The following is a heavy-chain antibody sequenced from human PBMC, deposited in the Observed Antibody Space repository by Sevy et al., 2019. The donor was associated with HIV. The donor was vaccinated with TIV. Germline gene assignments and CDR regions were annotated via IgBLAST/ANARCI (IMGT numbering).Heavy chain of an antibody. CDR3: ARAGDDYCTESDCNKNWFDP. CDR1: GFTFSDYY. Sequence: EGSLRLSCAASGFTFSDYYMGWFRQAPGKGLEWVSYIRSSGALVFYADSVEGRFTISRDNAKNSLFLQMNSLRAEDTAISYCARAGDDYCTESDCNKNWFDPWGQGTLVTVSS. CDR2: IRSSGALV. D-gene: IGHD2-8*02. J-gene: IGHJ5*02. V-gene: IGHV3-11*01.